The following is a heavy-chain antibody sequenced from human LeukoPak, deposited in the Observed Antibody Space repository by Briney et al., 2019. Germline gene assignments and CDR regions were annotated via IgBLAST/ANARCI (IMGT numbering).Heavy chain of an antibody. V-gene: IGHV3-11*05. J-gene: IGHJ4*02. CDR3: ARVKAAALYYFDY. CDR1: GFTFSDYY. CDR2: IGSSSSYT. D-gene: IGHD6-13*01. Sequence: GGSLRLSCAASGFTFSDYYMSWIRQAPGKGLEWVSYIGSSSSYTNYADSVKGRFTISRDNAKNSLYLQMNSLRAEDTAVYYCARVKAAALYYFDYWGQGTLVTVSS.